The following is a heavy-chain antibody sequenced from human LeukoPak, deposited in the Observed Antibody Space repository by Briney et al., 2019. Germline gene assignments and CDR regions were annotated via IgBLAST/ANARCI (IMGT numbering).Heavy chain of an antibody. CDR2: ISPTGGST. J-gene: IGHJ4*02. CDR1: GFSFNNYA. Sequence: PGGSLRLSCAASGFSFNNYAMSWVRQAPGKGLEWVSAISPTGGSTYYADSVKGRFTISRDNSKNTLSLQMDSLRVEDTAVYYCAKDWTTVVTPKGYYFDSWGQGTLVTVSS. D-gene: IGHD4-23*01. V-gene: IGHV3-23*01. CDR3: AKDWTTVVTPKGYYFDS.